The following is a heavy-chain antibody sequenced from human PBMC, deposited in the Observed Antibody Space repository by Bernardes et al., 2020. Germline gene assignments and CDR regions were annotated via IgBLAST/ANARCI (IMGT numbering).Heavy chain of an antibody. J-gene: IGHJ4*02. CDR2: IYYSGST. CDR1: GGSIINGGYY. CDR3: ARDASGYAHFDY. D-gene: IGHD5-12*01. V-gene: IGHV4-31*01. Sequence: SETLSLTCTVSGGSIINGGYYWSWIRQHPGKGLEWIGYIYYSGSTYYNPSLESPVTISVDTSKNQFSLKLSSVTAADTAVYYCARDASGYAHFDYWGQGTLVTVSS.